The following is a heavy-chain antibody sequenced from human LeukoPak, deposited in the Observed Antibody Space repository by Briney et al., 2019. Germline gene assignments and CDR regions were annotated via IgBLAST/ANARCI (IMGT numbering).Heavy chain of an antibody. D-gene: IGHD3-22*01. J-gene: IGHJ3*02. CDR2: IYYSGNT. Sequence: PSETLSLTCTVSGVSISSSNSYWGWIRQPPGKGLEWIGSIYYSGNTYYNPPLKSRVTISVDTSKNQFSLKLSSVTAADTAVYYCAREYYDSNKAPALDIWGQGTMVTVSS. V-gene: IGHV4-39*02. CDR3: AREYYDSNKAPALDI. CDR1: GVSISSSNSY.